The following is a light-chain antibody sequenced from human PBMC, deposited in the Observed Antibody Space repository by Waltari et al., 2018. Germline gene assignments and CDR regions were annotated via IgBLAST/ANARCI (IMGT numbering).Light chain of an antibody. CDR2: WAS. CDR3: QQYYSTPWT. Sequence: DIVMTQSPDSLAVSLGERANINCKSSQSVLYSSNNKNYLAWYQQKPGQPPKLLIYWASNRESGVPDRISGSGSGTDFTLTISSLQAEDVAVYYCQQYYSTPWTFGQGTKVEIK. J-gene: IGKJ1*01. CDR1: QSVLYSSNNKNY. V-gene: IGKV4-1*01.